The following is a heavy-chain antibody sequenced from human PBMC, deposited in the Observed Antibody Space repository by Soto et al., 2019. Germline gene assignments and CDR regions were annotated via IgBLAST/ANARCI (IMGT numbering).Heavy chain of an antibody. CDR3: ASHPRDSSGYWYYFDY. Sequence: GGSLRLSCADSGFTFSSYAMHWVRQAPGKGLEWVAIISYDGTIKYYADSVKGRFTISRDNSNNSLYLQMNSLRAEDTAVYYCASHPRDSSGYWYYFDYWGQGTLVTVSS. CDR1: GFTFSSYA. CDR2: ISYDGTIK. D-gene: IGHD3-22*01. V-gene: IGHV3-30*04. J-gene: IGHJ4*02.